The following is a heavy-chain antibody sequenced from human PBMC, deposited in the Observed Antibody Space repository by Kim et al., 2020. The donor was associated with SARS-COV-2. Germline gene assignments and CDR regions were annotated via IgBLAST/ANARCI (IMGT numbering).Heavy chain of an antibody. Sequence: SETLSLTCSVSGASVTSGNYYWSWIRQPHGKGLEWIGYIYYSGTTNYNPSLKSRVTMSMNTSKNQFSLKLRSVTAADTAVYFCARSYCTDTRCHEGFYYYYGLDVWGQGTTVTVSS. CDR1: GASVTSGNYY. CDR2: IYYSGTT. CDR3: ARSYCTDTRCHEGFYYYYGLDV. J-gene: IGHJ6*02. D-gene: IGHD2-2*01. V-gene: IGHV4-61*01.